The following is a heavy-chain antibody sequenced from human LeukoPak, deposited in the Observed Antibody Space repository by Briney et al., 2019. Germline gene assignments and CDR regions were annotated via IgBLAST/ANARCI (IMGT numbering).Heavy chain of an antibody. J-gene: IGHJ3*02. CDR2: ISAYNGNT. CDR1: GYTFTSYG. Sequence: ASVKVSCKASGYTFTSYGINWVRQAPGQGLEWMGWISAYNGNTNYAQKLQGRVTMTTDTSTSTAYMELRSLRSDDTAVYYCAGSLGGYYDSSGYFDIWGQGTMVTVSS. CDR3: AGSLGGYYDSSGYFDI. D-gene: IGHD3-22*01. V-gene: IGHV1-18*01.